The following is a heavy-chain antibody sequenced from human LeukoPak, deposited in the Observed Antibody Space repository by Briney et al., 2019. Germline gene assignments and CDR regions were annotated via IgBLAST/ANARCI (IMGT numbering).Heavy chain of an antibody. V-gene: IGHV1-2*02. D-gene: IGHD2-2*01. Sequence: ASVKVSCKASGYIFTDYYMHWVRQAPGQGFEWMGWINPNDGDTNYAQKFQGRVTMTRDTSISTAHMEVSRLRSDDTAVYYCARANFLYCSSSTCPFDYWGQGTLVTVSS. CDR2: INPNDGDT. CDR1: GYIFTDYY. J-gene: IGHJ4*02. CDR3: ARANFLYCSSSTCPFDY.